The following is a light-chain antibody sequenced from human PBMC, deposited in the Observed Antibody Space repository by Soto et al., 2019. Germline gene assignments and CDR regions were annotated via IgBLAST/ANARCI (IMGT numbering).Light chain of an antibody. Sequence: QSLLAQPPSLSGAPGQKVTISCTGSISNIGAGYDLHWYQQLPGTAPKLLLYGNSNRPSGVPDRFSGSKSGTSASLAITGLQAEDEADYYCQSYDSSLSAYVLGTGTKVNVL. CDR2: GNS. J-gene: IGLJ1*01. CDR1: ISNIGAGYD. V-gene: IGLV1-40*01. CDR3: QSYDSSLSAYV.